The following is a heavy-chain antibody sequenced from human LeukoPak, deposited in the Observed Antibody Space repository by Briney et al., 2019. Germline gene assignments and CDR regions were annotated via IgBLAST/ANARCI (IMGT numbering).Heavy chain of an antibody. CDR3: ARAKVAGTYYFDY. CDR1: GFTFSSYT. V-gene: IGHV3-53*01. Sequence: GGSLRLSCAASGFTFSSYTMNWVGQAPGKGLEWVSVIYSDGTTYYSDSVKGRFTISRDNSKNTLYLQMNSLRAEDMAVYYCARAKVAGTYYFDYWGQGTLVTVSS. J-gene: IGHJ4*02. D-gene: IGHD6-19*01. CDR2: IYSDGTT.